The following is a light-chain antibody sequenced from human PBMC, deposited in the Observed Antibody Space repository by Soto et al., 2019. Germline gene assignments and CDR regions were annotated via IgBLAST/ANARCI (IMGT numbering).Light chain of an antibody. CDR1: SSNIGSNT. CDR2: SNN. J-gene: IGLJ2*01. CDR3: AAWDDSLNGVV. V-gene: IGLV1-44*01. Sequence: QSVLTQPPSASGTPGQRVTISCSGSSSNIGSNTVNWYQQLPGTAPKLLIYSNNQRPSGVPDRFSGSKSGTSASLAISGLQTEDEADCYCAAWDDSLNGVVFGGGPKLTVL.